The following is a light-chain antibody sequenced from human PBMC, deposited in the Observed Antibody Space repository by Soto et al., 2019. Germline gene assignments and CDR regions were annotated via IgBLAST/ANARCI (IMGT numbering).Light chain of an antibody. CDR2: DAS. CDR3: QQYNTSWT. CDR1: QTVSHW. Sequence: DSDLTQSASVVSASGGDRVASSCRASQTVSHWLAWYQQKPGKAPKLLIFDASSLENGVPSRFSGSGSGTEFTLTIPGLQPDAFATYYCQQYNTSWTFGQGTKVDIK. V-gene: IGKV1-5*01. J-gene: IGKJ1*01.